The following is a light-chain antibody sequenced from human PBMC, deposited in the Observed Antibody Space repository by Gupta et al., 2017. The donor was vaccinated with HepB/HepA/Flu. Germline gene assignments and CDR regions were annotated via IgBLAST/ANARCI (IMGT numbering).Light chain of an antibody. V-gene: IGLV1-47*01. CDR3: AAWDDSLSGWV. CDR2: RHN. J-gene: IGLJ3*02. Sequence: QSVLSQPPSMSGTPGQRVTFSCSGGSSNIGSNYASWYQQFPGTAPRLLIFRHNQRPSGVPDRFSGSKSGTSASLAISGLRSGDEADYYCAAWDDSLSGWVFGGGTKLTVL. CDR1: SSNIGSNY.